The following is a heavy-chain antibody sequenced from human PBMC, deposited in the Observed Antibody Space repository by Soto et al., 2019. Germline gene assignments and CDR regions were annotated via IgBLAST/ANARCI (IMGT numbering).Heavy chain of an antibody. Sequence: EVQLVESGGGLIQPGGSLRLSCAVSGFTVSNNYMSWVRQAPGKGLEGVSVIYSGGYTAYGDSVKGRFTISRDNSKNTQNSKRNSLGAPRPAVYFGGTRPGGGGYWGQGTLVTVSS. D-gene: IGHD3-10*01. CDR3: GTRPGGGGY. V-gene: IGHV3-53*01. CDR1: GFTVSNNY. J-gene: IGHJ4*02. CDR2: IYSGGYT.